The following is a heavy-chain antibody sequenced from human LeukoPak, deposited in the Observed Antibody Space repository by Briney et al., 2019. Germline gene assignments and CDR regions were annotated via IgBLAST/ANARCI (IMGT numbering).Heavy chain of an antibody. CDR1: GFSFSSYG. CDR3: AKGDSRQWLVLD. Sequence: PGGSLRLSCAASGFSFSSYGINWVRQAPGKGLEWVSYISSSSSTIYYADSVKGRFTISRDNAKNSLYLQMNSLRAEDTAVYYCAKGDSRQWLVLDWGQGTLVTVSS. J-gene: IGHJ4*02. D-gene: IGHD6-19*01. CDR2: ISSSSSTI. V-gene: IGHV3-48*01.